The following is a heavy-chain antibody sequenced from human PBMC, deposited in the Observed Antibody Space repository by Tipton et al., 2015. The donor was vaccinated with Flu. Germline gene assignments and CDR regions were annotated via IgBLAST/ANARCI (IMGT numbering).Heavy chain of an antibody. D-gene: IGHD2-2*01. J-gene: IGHJ4*02. Sequence: QLVQSGAEVKKPGASVKVSCKASGYTFTDYYIHWVRQAPGQGLEWMGRINPNSGGTRFAQKFQGRVTMTRDTSISTAYMELSRLRSDDTAVYYCARDEIDIVVVPSSDVFDHWGQGTLVTVSS. CDR1: GYTFTDYY. CDR3: ARDEIDIVVVPSSDVFDH. V-gene: IGHV1-2*06. CDR2: INPNSGGT.